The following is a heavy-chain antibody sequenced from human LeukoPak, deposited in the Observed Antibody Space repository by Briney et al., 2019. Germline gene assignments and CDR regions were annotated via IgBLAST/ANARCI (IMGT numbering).Heavy chain of an antibody. CDR3: ARAGRAYSSGWYWFDP. CDR1: GYTFTGYY. CDR2: TNPNSGGS. D-gene: IGHD6-19*01. Sequence: ASVKVSCKASGYTFTGYYMHWVRQAPGQGLEWMGWTNPNSGGSNYAQKFQGRVTMTRDTSISTAYMELSRLRSDDTAVYYCARAGRAYSSGWYWFDPWGQGTLVTVSS. V-gene: IGHV1-2*02. J-gene: IGHJ5*02.